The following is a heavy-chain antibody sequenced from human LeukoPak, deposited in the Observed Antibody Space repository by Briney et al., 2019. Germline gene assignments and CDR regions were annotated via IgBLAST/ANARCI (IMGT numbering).Heavy chain of an antibody. CDR2: ISYDGSNK. Sequence: KPGGSLRLSCAASGFTFSSYGMHWVRQAPGKGLEWVAVISYDGSNKYYADSVKGRFTISRDNSKNTLYLQMNSLRAEDTAVYYCAKETKDMVATGYFDYWGQGTLVTVSS. J-gene: IGHJ4*02. CDR1: GFTFSSYG. CDR3: AKETKDMVATGYFDY. D-gene: IGHD5-12*01. V-gene: IGHV3-30*18.